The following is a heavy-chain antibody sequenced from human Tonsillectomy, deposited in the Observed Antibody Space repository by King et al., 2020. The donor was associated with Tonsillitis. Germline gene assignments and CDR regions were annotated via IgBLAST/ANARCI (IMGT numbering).Heavy chain of an antibody. CDR3: ARDFNYGQFDY. D-gene: IGHD3-10*01. V-gene: IGHV3-7*03. J-gene: IGHJ4*02. CDR2: IKKDGGEK. Sequence: VQLVESGGGLVQPGGSLRLSCAASGFTFSNHWMTWVRQAPGKGLEWVAIIKKDGGEKYYVDSAKGRFTISRDNAKNSLYLQMNSLRAEDTAVYYCARDFNYGQFDYCGQGTLVTVSS. CDR1: GFTFSNHW.